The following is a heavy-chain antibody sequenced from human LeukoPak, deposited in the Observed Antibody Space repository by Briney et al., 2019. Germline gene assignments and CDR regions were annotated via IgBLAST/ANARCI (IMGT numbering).Heavy chain of an antibody. CDR2: ISASGDPT. D-gene: IGHD3-22*01. Sequence: PGGSLRLSCAASGFTFSYCGMSWVRQAPGKGLEWVADISASGDPTYHADSVKGRFTISRDNSRKTLYMQMNSLRAEDTAVYYCAKKEPDYYDSSGYYSWYFDYWGQGTLVTVSS. CDR1: GFTFSYCG. V-gene: IGHV3-23*01. J-gene: IGHJ4*02. CDR3: AKKEPDYYDSSGYYSWYFDY.